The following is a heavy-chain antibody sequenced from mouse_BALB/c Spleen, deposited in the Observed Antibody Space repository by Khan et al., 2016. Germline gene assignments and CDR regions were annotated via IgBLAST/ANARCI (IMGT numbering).Heavy chain of an antibody. CDR2: IRNKANGYTT. V-gene: IGHV7-3*02. CDR3: ARALYYGRPWFAY. Sequence: EVELVESGGGLVQPGGSLGLSCATSGFTFTDYYMSWVRQPPGKALEWLGFIRNKANGYTTEYSASVKGRFTISRDNSQSILYLQMNTLRAEDGATYYCARALYYGRPWFAYWGQGTLVTVSA. CDR1: GFTFTDYY. D-gene: IGHD1-1*01. J-gene: IGHJ3*01.